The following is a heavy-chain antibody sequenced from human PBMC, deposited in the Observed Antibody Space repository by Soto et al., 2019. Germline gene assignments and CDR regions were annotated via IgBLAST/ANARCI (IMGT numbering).Heavy chain of an antibody. D-gene: IGHD6-19*01. CDR1: GFTCSRYA. J-gene: IGHJ3*02. Sequence: GGSLRLSCAASGFTCSRYAMSWVRQAPGKGLEWVSAISGSGGSTYYADSVKGRFTVSRDNSKNTLYLQMNSLRAEDTAVYYCAKDRGQWLGPFDIWGQGTMVTVSS. CDR3: AKDRGQWLGPFDI. CDR2: ISGSGGST. V-gene: IGHV3-23*01.